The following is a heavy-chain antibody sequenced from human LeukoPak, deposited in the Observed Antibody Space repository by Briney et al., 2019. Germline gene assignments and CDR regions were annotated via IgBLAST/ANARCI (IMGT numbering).Heavy chain of an antibody. Sequence: PGGSLRLSCAASGFXVSSNYISWVRQAPGKGLEWVSVIYSGGITYYADSVKGRFTISRDNSKNTLYLQMNSLRAEDTAVYYCALQRPLKGVWGQGTTVTVSS. D-gene: IGHD1-1*01. CDR1: GFXVSSNY. V-gene: IGHV3-66*04. J-gene: IGHJ6*02. CDR3: ALQRPLKGV. CDR2: IYSGGIT.